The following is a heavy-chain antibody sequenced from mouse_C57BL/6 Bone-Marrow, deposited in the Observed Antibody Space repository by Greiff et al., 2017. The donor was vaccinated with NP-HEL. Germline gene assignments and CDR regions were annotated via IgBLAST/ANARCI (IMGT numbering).Heavy chain of an antibody. D-gene: IGHD1-1*01. J-gene: IGHJ4*01. CDR3: ARFYYGNGFAMDY. V-gene: IGHV1-19*01. CDR2: INPYNGGT. Sequence: VQLQQSGPVLVKPGDSVSMSCTASGYTFTDYYMNWVKQSHGKSLEWIGVINPYNGGTSYNQKFKGKATLTVDKSSSTAYMELNSLTSEDSAVYYCARFYYGNGFAMDYWGQGTSVTVSS. CDR1: GYTFTDYY.